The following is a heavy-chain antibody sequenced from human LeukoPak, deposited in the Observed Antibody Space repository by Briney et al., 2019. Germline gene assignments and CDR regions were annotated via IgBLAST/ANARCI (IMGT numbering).Heavy chain of an antibody. Sequence: GGSLRLSCAASGFTFSRHWMSWVRQAPGKGLERVANIKEDGSEKHYVDSVKGRFIISRDNAKNSLYLQMNSLRAEDTAVYYCARVYYDYIWGSYRPNFFDPWGQGTLVTVSS. CDR3: ARVYYDYIWGSYRPNFFDP. D-gene: IGHD3-16*02. CDR2: IKEDGSEK. J-gene: IGHJ5*02. V-gene: IGHV3-7*01. CDR1: GFTFSRHW.